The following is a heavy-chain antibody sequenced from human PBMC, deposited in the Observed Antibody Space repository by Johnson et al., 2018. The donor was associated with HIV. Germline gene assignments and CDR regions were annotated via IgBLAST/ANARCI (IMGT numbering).Heavy chain of an antibody. D-gene: IGHD1-26*01. Sequence: VQLVESGGGLVQPGGSLRLSCAASGFTVSNNYMNWVRQTPGKGLEWVSVVHRDGRLYYADSVKGRFRLSRDNAKNSLYLQMNSLRAEDTAVYYCARRYSGSYGAFDIWGQGTMVTVSS. CDR1: GFTVSNNY. CDR3: ARRYSGSYGAFDI. J-gene: IGHJ3*02. CDR2: VHRDGRL. V-gene: IGHV3-66*04.